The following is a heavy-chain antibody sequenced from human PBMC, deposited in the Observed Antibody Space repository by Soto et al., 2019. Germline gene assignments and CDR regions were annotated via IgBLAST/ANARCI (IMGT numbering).Heavy chain of an antibody. J-gene: IGHJ3*02. CDR3: ASGRQYSGYLSGDAFVI. CDR2: ISSSGSTI. CDR1: GFTFSSYE. Sequence: EVQLLESGGGLVQPGGSLRLSCAASGFTFSSYEMNWVRQAPGKGLEWDSYISSSGSTISYADPVKGRFTISRDNAKNSLYLQMNSLRAEDTAVYDCASGRQYSGYLSGDAFVIWGQGTMVTGSS. D-gene: IGHD5-12*01. V-gene: IGHV3-48*03.